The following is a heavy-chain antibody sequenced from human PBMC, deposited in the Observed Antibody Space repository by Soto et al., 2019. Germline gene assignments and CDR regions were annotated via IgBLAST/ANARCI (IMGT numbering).Heavy chain of an antibody. CDR1: GFTFSSYA. CDR3: VKDFPGDYLTGCY. CDR2: ISSNGGST. V-gene: IGHV3-64D*08. J-gene: IGHJ4*02. Sequence: GGSLRLSCSASGFTFSSYAMHWVRQAPGKGLEYVSAISSNGGSTYYADSVKGRFTISRDNSKNTLYLQMSSLRAEDTAVYYCVKDFPGDYLTGCYWGQGTLVTVSS. D-gene: IGHD4-17*01.